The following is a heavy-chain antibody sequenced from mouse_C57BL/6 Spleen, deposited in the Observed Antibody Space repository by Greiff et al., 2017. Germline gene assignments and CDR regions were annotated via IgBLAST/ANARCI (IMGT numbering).Heavy chain of an antibody. D-gene: IGHD2-4*01. CDR1: GYTFTSYW. V-gene: IGHV1-74*01. J-gene: IGHJ1*03. Sequence: QVQLQQPGAELVKPGASVKVSCKASGYTFTSYWMHWVKQRPGQGLEWIGRIHPSGSDTNYNQKFKGKATLTVDKSSSTAYMQLSSLTSEDSAVYYCAISGYDYAGDWYFDVWGTGTTVTVSS. CDR2: IHPSGSDT. CDR3: AISGYDYAGDWYFDV.